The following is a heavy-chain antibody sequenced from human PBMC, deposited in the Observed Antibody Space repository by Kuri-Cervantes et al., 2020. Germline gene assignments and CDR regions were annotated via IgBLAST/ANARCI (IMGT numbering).Heavy chain of an antibody. Sequence: GGSLRLSCAASGFTFSSYAMTWVRQAPGKGLEWVSTISGSGDNTYYAGSVKGRFTISRDNAKNSLYLQMNSLRVENTALFYCTRDDYHDSSGFYMDVWGKGTTVTVSS. CDR2: ISGSGDNT. V-gene: IGHV3-23*01. D-gene: IGHD3-22*01. CDR3: TRDDYHDSSGFYMDV. J-gene: IGHJ6*03. CDR1: GFTFSSYA.